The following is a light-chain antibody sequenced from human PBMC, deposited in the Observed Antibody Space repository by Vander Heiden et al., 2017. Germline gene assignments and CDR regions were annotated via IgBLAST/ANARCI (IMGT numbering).Light chain of an antibody. CDR3: QQSYSTPQT. CDR2: AAS. V-gene: IGKV1-39*01. Sequence: DIQMTQFPSSLSASVGDRVTITCRASQSISSYLNWYQQKPGKAPKLLIYAASSLQSRVPSRFRGSGSGTDFTLTISSLQPEDFATYYCQQSYSTPQTFGQGTKLEIK. CDR1: QSISSY. J-gene: IGKJ2*01.